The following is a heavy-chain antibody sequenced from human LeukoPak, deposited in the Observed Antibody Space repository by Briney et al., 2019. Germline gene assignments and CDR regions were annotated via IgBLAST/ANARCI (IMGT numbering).Heavy chain of an antibody. CDR3: ARGWTYNWFDP. Sequence: PSETLSLTCTVSGGSISSYYWSWIRQPPGKGLEWIGYIYYSGSTNYNPSLKSRVTISVDTSKNQFSLRLSSVTAADTAVYYCARGWTYNWFDPWGQGTLVTVSS. D-gene: IGHD3/OR15-3a*01. CDR1: GGSISSYY. V-gene: IGHV4-59*01. CDR2: IYYSGST. J-gene: IGHJ5*02.